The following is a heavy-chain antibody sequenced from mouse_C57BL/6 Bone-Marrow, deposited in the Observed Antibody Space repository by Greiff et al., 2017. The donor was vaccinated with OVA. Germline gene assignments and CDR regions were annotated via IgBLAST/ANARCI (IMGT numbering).Heavy chain of an antibody. D-gene: IGHD1-1*01. Sequence: VQLKESGPVLVKPGASVKMSCKASGYTFTDYYMNWVKQSHGKSLEWIGVINPYNGGTSYNQKFKGKATLTVDKSSSTAYMELNSLTSEDSAVYYCVGYYGSSYIVDYWGQGTTLTVSS. CDR2: INPYNGGT. CDR1: GYTFTDYY. CDR3: VGYYGSSYIVDY. J-gene: IGHJ2*01. V-gene: IGHV1-19*01.